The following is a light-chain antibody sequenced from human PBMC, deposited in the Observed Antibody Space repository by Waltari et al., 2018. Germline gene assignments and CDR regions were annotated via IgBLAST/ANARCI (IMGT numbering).Light chain of an antibody. V-gene: IGLV2-14*03. Sequence: QSALTQPASVSGSPGQSVTISCTGTSSALGTYNYVPWYQQPPGKAPKLIIYDVSNRPSGISNRFSGSKSGSTASLTISGLQAEDEADYHCCSYTTTNARVFGGGTKLTVL. CDR3: CSYTTTNARV. J-gene: IGLJ3*02. CDR2: DVS. CDR1: SSALGTYNY.